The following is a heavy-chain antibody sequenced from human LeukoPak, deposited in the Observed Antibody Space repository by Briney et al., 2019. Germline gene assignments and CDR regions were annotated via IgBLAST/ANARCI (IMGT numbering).Heavy chain of an antibody. D-gene: IGHD6-13*01. V-gene: IGHV4-59*01. CDR2: IYYSGST. Sequence: SETLSLTCTVSGGSISTYYWSWIRQPPGKGLEWIGYIYYSGSTNKNPSLKSRATISVDTSKNQFSLKLSSVTAADTAVYYCARVDSSNWYDSRGYFDQWGQGTLVTVSS. CDR3: ARVDSSNWYDSRGYFDQ. J-gene: IGHJ4*02. CDR1: GGSISTYY.